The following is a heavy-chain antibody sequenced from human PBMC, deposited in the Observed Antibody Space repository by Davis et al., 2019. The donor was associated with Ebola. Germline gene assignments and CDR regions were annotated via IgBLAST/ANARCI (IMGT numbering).Heavy chain of an antibody. CDR2: IIGNNI. D-gene: IGHD5-18*01. CDR3: ARAIQSYNWFDL. V-gene: IGHV3-9*01. J-gene: IGHJ5*02. Sequence: SLKISCAASGFTFGDSTMNWVRQAPGKGLEWVSAIIGNNIGYADSVKGRFTISRDTAKNSLYLQMNSLRPEDTAFYYCARAIQSYNWFDLWGQGTLVTVSS. CDR1: GFTFGDST.